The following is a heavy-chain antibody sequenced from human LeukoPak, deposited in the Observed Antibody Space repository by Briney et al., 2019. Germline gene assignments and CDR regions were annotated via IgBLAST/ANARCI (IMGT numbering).Heavy chain of an antibody. D-gene: IGHD6-13*01. V-gene: IGHV3-74*01. J-gene: IGHJ4*02. Sequence: PGGSLRLSCAASGFTFSSYWMHWVRQAPGKGLVWVSRINSDGSSTSYADSVKGRFTISRDNAKNSLYLQMNSLRAEDMAVYYCARDIAAAGTGFDYWGQGTLVTVSS. CDR1: GFTFSSYW. CDR2: INSDGSST. CDR3: ARDIAAAGTGFDY.